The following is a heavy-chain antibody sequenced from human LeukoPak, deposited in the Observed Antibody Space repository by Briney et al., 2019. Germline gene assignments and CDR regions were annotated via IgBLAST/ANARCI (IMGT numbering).Heavy chain of an antibody. J-gene: IGHJ4*02. V-gene: IGHV4-38-2*01. CDR2: VYHSGSA. CDR1: GYSISSGSY. D-gene: IGHD3-10*01. Sequence: SETLSLTCAVSGYSISSGSYWGWIRQPPGKGLEWIGTVYHSGSAYYNPSLWGRVTISLDTSKNQFSLKLTSVTAADTAVYYCARGSGSHGSNLDYWGQGTLVTVSS. CDR3: ARGSGSHGSNLDY.